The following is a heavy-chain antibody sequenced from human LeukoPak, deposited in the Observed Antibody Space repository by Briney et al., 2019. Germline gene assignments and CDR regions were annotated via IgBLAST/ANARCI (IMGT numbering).Heavy chain of an antibody. Sequence: SETLSLTCALYGGSFSSYSWSWTWIRQTPEEGLEWIGEIIEKGNANYNPSLKSRVTIDLDTSKNQFSLKLTSMTAADTAMYYCARGYYPPRWYFDLWGRGTLVTVSS. D-gene: IGHD3-10*01. J-gene: IGHJ2*01. V-gene: IGHV4-34*01. CDR3: ARGYYPPRWYFDL. CDR2: IIEKGNA. CDR1: GGSFSSYS.